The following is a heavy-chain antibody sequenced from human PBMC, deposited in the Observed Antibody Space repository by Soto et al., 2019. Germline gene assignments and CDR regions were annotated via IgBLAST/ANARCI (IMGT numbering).Heavy chain of an antibody. V-gene: IGHV1-18*01. D-gene: IGHD3-22*01. J-gene: IGHJ5*02. CDR1: GYTFTSYG. CDR2: ISAYNGTT. Sequence: ASVKVSCKASGYTFTSYGISWGRKAPGQGLVWMGWISAYNGTTNYAQKLQGRVTMTTDTSTSTACMELRILRSYDTAVYYCAITYYYDSSGYHWGQGALVTVSS. CDR3: AITYYYDSSGYH.